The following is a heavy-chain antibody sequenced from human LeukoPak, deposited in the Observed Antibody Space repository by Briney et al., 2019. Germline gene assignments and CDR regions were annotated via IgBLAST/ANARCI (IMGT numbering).Heavy chain of an antibody. CDR1: GGSISSGGYY. CDR2: IYTSGST. CDR3: ARDSAYYDFWSGYSYFDY. Sequence: PSETLSLTCTVSGGSISSGGYYWSWIRQPAGKGLEWIGRIYTSGSTNYNPSLKSRVTISVDTSKNQFSLKLSSVTAADTAVYYCARDSAYYDFWSGYSYFDYWGQGTLVTVSS. J-gene: IGHJ4*02. D-gene: IGHD3-3*01. V-gene: IGHV4-61*02.